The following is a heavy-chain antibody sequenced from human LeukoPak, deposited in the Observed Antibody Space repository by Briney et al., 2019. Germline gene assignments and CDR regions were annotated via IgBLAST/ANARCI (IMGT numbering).Heavy chain of an antibody. CDR3: AGDSTGLFFDY. CDR2: MHYTGNN. V-gene: IGHV4-39*02. Sequence: PSETLSLTCTVSGGSINNTSFFWGWLRQPPGKGLEWIASMHYTGNNYYNPSVTSRATISLDTSKNKVSLTLRSVTAADTAVYYCAGDSTGLFFDYWGQGTLITVSS. CDR1: GGSINNTSFF. J-gene: IGHJ4*02. D-gene: IGHD2-8*02.